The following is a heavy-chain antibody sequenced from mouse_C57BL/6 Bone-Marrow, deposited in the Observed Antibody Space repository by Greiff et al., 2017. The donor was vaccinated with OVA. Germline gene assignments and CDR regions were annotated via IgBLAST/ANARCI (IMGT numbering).Heavy chain of an antibody. J-gene: IGHJ3*01. V-gene: IGHV1-19*01. CDR2: INPYNGGT. D-gene: IGHD2-3*01. CDR3: ARASWLLRWFAY. Sequence: VQLQQSGPVLVKPGASVKMSCKASGYTFTDYYMNWVKQSHGKSLEWIGVINPYNGGTSSNQKFKGKATLTVEKSSSTAYMELNSLTSEDSAVYYCARASWLLRWFAYWGQGTLVTVSA. CDR1: GYTFTDYY.